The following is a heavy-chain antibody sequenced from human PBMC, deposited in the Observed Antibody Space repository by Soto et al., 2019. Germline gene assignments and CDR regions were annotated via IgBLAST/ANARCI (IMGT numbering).Heavy chain of an antibody. CDR1: GGSISSGGYS. D-gene: IGHD6-19*01. J-gene: IGHJ4*02. Sequence: SETLSLTCAVSGGSISSGGYSRSWIRQPPGKGLEWIGYIYHSGSTYYNPSLKSRVTISVDRSKNQFSLKLSSVTAADTAVYYCARGLITGSHYSGGWYYFDSWGQGTQVTVSS. CDR2: IYHSGST. CDR3: ARGLITGSHYSGGWYYFDS. V-gene: IGHV4-30-2*01.